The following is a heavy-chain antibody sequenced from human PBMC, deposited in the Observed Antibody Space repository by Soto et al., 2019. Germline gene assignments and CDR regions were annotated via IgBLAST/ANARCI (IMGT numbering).Heavy chain of an antibody. Sequence: PGGSLRLSCAASGFTFSSYAMSWVRQAPGKGLEWVSAISGSGGSTYYADSVKGRFTISRDNSKNTLYLQMNSLRAEDTAVYYCASRGSPRSSGYFDYWGQGTLVTVSS. V-gene: IGHV3-23*01. J-gene: IGHJ4*02. CDR1: GFTFSSYA. CDR3: ASRGSPRSSGYFDY. D-gene: IGHD3-22*01. CDR2: ISGSGGST.